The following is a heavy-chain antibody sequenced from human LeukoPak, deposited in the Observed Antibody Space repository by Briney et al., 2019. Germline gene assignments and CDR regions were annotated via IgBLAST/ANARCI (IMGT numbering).Heavy chain of an antibody. CDR3: ASGYSSNWNYFDY. Sequence: GGSLRLSCAASGFTVSNNHMTWVRQAPGKGLEWVSVVYTAGSTYYADSVKGLFTISRDNSKNTVYLQMNSLRVGDTAVYYCASGYSSNWNYFDYWGQGILVTVSS. CDR1: GFTVSNNH. J-gene: IGHJ4*02. D-gene: IGHD6-13*01. V-gene: IGHV3-53*01. CDR2: VYTAGST.